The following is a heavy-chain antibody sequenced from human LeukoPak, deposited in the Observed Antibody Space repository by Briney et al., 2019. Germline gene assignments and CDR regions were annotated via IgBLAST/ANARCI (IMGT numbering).Heavy chain of an antibody. CDR3: ARGGARDGYNSPHFDS. D-gene: IGHD5-24*01. Sequence: GASVKVSCKASGYTFTVYYMHWVRQAPGQGLEGMGWINPNSGGTNYAQEFQGRVTMTRHPSISTAYMELSRLISDDAAVYYCARGGARDGYNSPHFDSWGQGTLVTVSS. CDR2: INPNSGGT. V-gene: IGHV1-2*02. J-gene: IGHJ4*02. CDR1: GYTFTVYY.